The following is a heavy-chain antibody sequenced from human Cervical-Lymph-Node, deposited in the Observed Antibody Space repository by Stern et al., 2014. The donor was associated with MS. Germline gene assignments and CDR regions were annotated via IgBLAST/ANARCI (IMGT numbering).Heavy chain of an antibody. J-gene: IGHJ4*02. CDR2: VAYDGTQR. Sequence: VQLVESGGGVVQPGRSLSLSCVASGFTFSTYAMHWVRQAPGKGLEWVVFVAYDGTQRNSTDSVKARFTISRDNSKNTLYLHMNSLRDEDTAVYFCARGGRGVGLEYWGQGALVTVSS. CDR3: ARGGRGVGLEY. D-gene: IGHD3-10*01. V-gene: IGHV3-30-3*01. CDR1: GFTFSTYA.